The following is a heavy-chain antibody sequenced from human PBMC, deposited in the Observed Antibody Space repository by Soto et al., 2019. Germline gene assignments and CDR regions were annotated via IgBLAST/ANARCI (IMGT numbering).Heavy chain of an antibody. Sequence: HPVGSLRLSCAASGFTFSPYEMNWVRQAPGKGLEWISYISSSGSTIYYADSVKGRFTISRDNAKKSLFLQMNSLRAEDTAVYYCVREAPCTNGVCQFDYWGQGTLVTVSS. D-gene: IGHD2-8*01. CDR2: ISSSGSTI. V-gene: IGHV3-48*03. CDR1: GFTFSPYE. J-gene: IGHJ4*02. CDR3: VREAPCTNGVCQFDY.